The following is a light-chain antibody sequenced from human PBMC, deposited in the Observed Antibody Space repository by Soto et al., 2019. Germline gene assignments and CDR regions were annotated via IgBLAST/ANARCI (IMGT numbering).Light chain of an antibody. CDR3: QQSYSTPPLYT. CDR2: AAS. J-gene: IGKJ2*01. CDR1: QSISSY. V-gene: IGKV1-39*01. Sequence: DIQMTQSPSSLSASVGDRVTITCRASQSISSYLNWYQQKPGKAPKLLIYAASSLQSGVPSRFSGSVSGTDFTLTISSLLPEDFAIYYCQQSYSTPPLYTFGQGTKLEIK.